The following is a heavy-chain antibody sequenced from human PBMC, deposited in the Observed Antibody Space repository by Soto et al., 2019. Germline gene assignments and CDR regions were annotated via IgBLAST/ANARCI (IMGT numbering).Heavy chain of an antibody. D-gene: IGHD3-16*01. CDR2: IYYSGST. Sequence: GPGPPSETLSLTCIVSGGSISSFYWSWIRQPPGKGLEWIGYIYYSGSTNYNPSLKSRVTMSVDRSKNHFSLRLSSVPAADTAVYYCARGGGSGLAYWGQGTLVTVSS. CDR3: ARGGGSGLAY. V-gene: IGHV4-59*01. CDR1: GGSISSFY. J-gene: IGHJ4*02.